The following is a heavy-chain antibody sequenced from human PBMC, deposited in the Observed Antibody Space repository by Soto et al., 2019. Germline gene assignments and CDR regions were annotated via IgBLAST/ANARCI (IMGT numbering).Heavy chain of an antibody. CDR2: IIPILGIA. CDR3: ARDSDYGDLVYFDY. V-gene: IGHV1-69*04. D-gene: IGHD4-17*01. CDR1: GGTFSSYT. J-gene: IGHJ4*02. Sequence: SGKVSCKASGGTFSSYTISWVRQAPGQGLEWMGRIIPILGIANYAQKFQGRVTITADKSTSTAYMELSSLRSEDTAVYYCARDSDYGDLVYFDYWGQGTLVTVSS.